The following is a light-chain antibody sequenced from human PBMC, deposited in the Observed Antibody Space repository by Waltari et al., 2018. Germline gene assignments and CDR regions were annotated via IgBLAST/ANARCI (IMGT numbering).Light chain of an antibody. CDR1: RPGIPTNF. J-gene: IGLJ3*02. Sequence: NFVLTQPPPVPESPGKTVTISCPRLRPGIPTNFVQWYQQRPGSAPTPVIYEDSHRPSGVPDRFSGSFDSSSNSAYLTISGLKTEDEADYFCQSYDSSTNWVFGGGTKLTVL. V-gene: IGLV6-57*03. CDR3: QSYDSSTNWV. CDR2: EDS.